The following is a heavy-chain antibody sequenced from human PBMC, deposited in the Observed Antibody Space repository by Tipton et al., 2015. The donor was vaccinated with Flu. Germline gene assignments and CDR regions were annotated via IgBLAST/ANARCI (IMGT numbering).Heavy chain of an antibody. J-gene: IGHJ6*02. CDR2: ISWDSDRR. V-gene: IGHV3-9*01. CDR1: GFSFEDYV. Sequence: SLRLSCVGSGFSFEDYVMHWARQTPGKGLEWVAGISWDSDRRGYANSVKGRFTISRDNGKNSLYLQMNGLREEATALYFCAKDRSPDSSRGSLFYYFYVQDVWGQGATFAVSS. D-gene: IGHD3-3*01. CDR3: AKDRSPDSSRGSLFYYFYVQDV.